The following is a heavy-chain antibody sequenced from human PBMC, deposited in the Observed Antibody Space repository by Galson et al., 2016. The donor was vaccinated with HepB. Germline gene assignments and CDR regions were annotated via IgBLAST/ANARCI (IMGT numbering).Heavy chain of an antibody. CDR2: IYPTDSYA. CDR3: ARQGGSGRAAFEL. J-gene: IGHJ3*01. D-gene: IGHD3-10*01. V-gene: IGHV5-10-1*01. CDR1: AYSFTSYW. Sequence: QSGAEVKKPGESLRISCKGSAYSFTSYWITWVRQMPGKGLEWMGRIYPTDSYANYSPSFQGHVTVSADKSISTAFLQWSSLKASDTAMYYCARQGGSGRAAFELWGQGTMVTVSS.